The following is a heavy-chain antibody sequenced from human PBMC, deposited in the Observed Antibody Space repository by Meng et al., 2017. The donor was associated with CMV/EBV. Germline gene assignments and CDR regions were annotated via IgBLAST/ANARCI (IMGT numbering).Heavy chain of an antibody. D-gene: IGHD5-12*01. CDR2: ISSSGSTI. CDR3: AKDRGYSGYDYLGYGMDV. Sequence: LSLTCAASGFPFSSYEMNWVRQAPGKGLEWVSYISSSGSTIYYADSVKGRFTISRDNSKNTLYLQMNSLRAEDTAVYYCAKDRGYSGYDYLGYGMDVRGQGTTVTVSS. CDR1: GFPFSSYE. V-gene: IGHV3-48*03. J-gene: IGHJ6*02.